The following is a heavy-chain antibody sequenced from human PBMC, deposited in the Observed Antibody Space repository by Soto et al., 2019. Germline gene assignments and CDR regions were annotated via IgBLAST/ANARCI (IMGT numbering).Heavy chain of an antibody. V-gene: IGHV3-7*01. J-gene: IGHJ4*02. CDR3: ARDSGSGWPSYYFDY. Sequence: GGSLRLSCAASGFTFSSYWMSWVRQAPGKGLEWVANIKQDGSEKYYVDSVKGRFTISRDNSKNTLYLQMNSLRAEDTAVYYCARDSGSGWPSYYFDYWGQGTLVTVSS. CDR2: IKQDGSEK. D-gene: IGHD6-19*01. CDR1: GFTFSSYW.